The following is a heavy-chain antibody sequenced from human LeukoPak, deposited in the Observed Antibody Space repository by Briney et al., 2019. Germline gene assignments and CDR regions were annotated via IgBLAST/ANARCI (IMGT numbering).Heavy chain of an antibody. V-gene: IGHV3-7*01. D-gene: IGHD3-22*01. J-gene: IGHJ3*02. CDR3: ARVVITNDRYAFDI. CDR1: GFTFSSYW. CDR2: IKQDGSEK. Sequence: GGSLRLSCAASGFTFSSYWMSWVRQAPGKGLEWVANIKQDGSEKYYVDSVKGRFTISRDNAKNSLYLQMNSPRAEDTAVYYCARVVITNDRYAFDIWGQGTMVTVSS.